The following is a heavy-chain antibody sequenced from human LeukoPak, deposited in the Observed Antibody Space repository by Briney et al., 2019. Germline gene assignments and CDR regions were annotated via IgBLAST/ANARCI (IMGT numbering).Heavy chain of an antibody. CDR3: ARRDSNSRWALDI. CDR1: GGSIRTSSYY. J-gene: IGHJ3*02. V-gene: IGHV4-39*07. CDR2: IFYSGST. Sequence: TPSETLSLTCTVSGGSIRTSSYYWGWIRLPPGKGLEWIGSIFYSGSTNYNPSLRSRVTISVDTSKNQFSLKLSSVTAADTAVYYCARRDSNSRWALDIWGQGTMVTVSS. D-gene: IGHD3-16*01.